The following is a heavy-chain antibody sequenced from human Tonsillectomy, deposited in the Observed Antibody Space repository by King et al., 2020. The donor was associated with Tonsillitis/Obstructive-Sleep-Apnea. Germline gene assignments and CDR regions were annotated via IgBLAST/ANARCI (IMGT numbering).Heavy chain of an antibody. D-gene: IGHD3-22*01. V-gene: IGHV3-30*04. J-gene: IGHJ4*02. CDR1: GFTFSSYA. CDR2: ISYDGSNK. CDR3: ASYDSSGYYYVGYYFDY. Sequence: VQLVESGGGVVQPGRSLRLSCAASGFTFSSYAMHWVRQAPGKGLEWVAVISYDGSNKYYADSVKGRFTISRDNSKNTLYLQMNSLRAEDTAVYYCASYDSSGYYYVGYYFDYWGQGTLVTVSS.